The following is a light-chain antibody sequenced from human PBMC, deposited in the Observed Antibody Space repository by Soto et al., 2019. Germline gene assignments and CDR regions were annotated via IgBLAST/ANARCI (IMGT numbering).Light chain of an antibody. CDR3: SSYTSSTTEV. V-gene: IGLV2-14*03. J-gene: IGLJ1*01. CDR2: DVS. Sequence: QPALTQPASVSGSPGQSIAISCTGTSSDVGGYNYVSWYQQHPGKAPKLMIYDVSSRPSGVSNRFSGSKSGNTASLTISGLQAGDEADYYCSSYTSSTTEVFGTGTKVTVL. CDR1: SSDVGGYNY.